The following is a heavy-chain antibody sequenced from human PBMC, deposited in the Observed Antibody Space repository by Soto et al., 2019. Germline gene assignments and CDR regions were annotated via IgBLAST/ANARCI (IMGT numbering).Heavy chain of an antibody. CDR1: GFPFSTYS. J-gene: IGHJ4*02. V-gene: IGHV3-48*02. D-gene: IGHD2-2*01. CDR2: ISASTLTI. CDR3: ARAPQLVAPAATGFDS. Sequence: GGSLRLSCAASGFPFSTYSMSWVRQAPGKGLEWISYISASTLTIFYADSVKGRFTTSRDTAQNSLYLQMNSLRDEDTAVYYCARAPQLVAPAATGFDSWGQGTLVTVSS.